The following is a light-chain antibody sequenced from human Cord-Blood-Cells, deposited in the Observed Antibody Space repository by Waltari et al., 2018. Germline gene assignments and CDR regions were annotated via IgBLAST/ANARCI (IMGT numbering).Light chain of an antibody. CDR3: MQGTHWPPYT. V-gene: IGKV2-30*01. CDR1: QSLVYSDGNTY. Sequence: DVVMTQSPLSLPVTLGQPASISCRSSQSLVYSDGNTYLNWFQQRPGQSPRRLIYKVSNREYVVPDRFSGSGSGTDFTLKISRVESEGFGVYYCMQGTHWPPYTFGQGTNLEIK. CDR2: KVS. J-gene: IGKJ2*01.